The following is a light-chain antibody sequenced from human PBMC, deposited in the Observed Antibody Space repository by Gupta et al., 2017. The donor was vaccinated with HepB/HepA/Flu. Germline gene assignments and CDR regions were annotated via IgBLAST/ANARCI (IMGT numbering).Light chain of an antibody. CDR1: QDIRKY. CDR2: DAS. Sequence: DIQMTQSPSSLSASVGDRVTITCQASQDIRKYLNSHQQKPWKTPKFLISDASNLETGVPSRFSGSGFGTDFTFTISSLQPEDRAPYYCQHYYNLPPWTLGQGTKVEIK. CDR3: QHYYNLPPWT. J-gene: IGKJ1*01. V-gene: IGKV1-33*01.